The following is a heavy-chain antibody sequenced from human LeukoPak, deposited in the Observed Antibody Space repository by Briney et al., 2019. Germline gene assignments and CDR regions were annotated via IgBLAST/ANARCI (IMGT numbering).Heavy chain of an antibody. V-gene: IGHV4-4*07. CDR1: GGSISSYY. CDR2: IYTSGST. CDR3: AREGDDYGDYYFDY. J-gene: IGHJ4*02. D-gene: IGHD4-17*01. Sequence: SETLSLTCTVSGGSISSYYWSWIRQPAGKGLEWIGRIYTSGSTNYNPSLKSRVTMSVDTPKNQFSLKLSSVTAADTAVYYCAREGDDYGDYYFDYWGQGTLVTVSS.